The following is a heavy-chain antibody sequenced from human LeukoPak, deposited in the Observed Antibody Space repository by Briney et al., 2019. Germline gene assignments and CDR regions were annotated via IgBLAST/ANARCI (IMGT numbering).Heavy chain of an antibody. Sequence: GGSLRLSCAASGFTFSSYAMSWVRQAPGKGLEWVSAISGSGGSTYYADSVKGRFTISRDNSKNTLYLQMNSLRAEDTAVYYCAKWEVDTAMVTDAFDIWGQGTMVTVSS. CDR1: GFTFSSYA. CDR3: AKWEVDTAMVTDAFDI. V-gene: IGHV3-23*01. D-gene: IGHD5-18*01. J-gene: IGHJ3*02. CDR2: ISGSGGST.